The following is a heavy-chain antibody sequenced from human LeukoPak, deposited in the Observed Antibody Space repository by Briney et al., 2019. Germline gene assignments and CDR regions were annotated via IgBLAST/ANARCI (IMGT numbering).Heavy chain of an antibody. CDR1: GYSFSSYW. Sequence: GESLKISCKGSGYSFSSYWIGWVRQMPGKGLEWMGIIYPADSDVRYSPSFQGQVTISADKSISTTYLQWSSLKASDTAMYYCATHPYTSGWYIVEYWGQGTLVTVSS. V-gene: IGHV5-51*01. CDR3: ATHPYTSGWYIVEY. D-gene: IGHD6-19*01. J-gene: IGHJ4*02. CDR2: IYPADSDV.